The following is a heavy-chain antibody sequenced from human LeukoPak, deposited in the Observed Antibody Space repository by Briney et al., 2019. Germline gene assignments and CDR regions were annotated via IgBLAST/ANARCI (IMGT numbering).Heavy chain of an antibody. J-gene: IGHJ5*02. CDR1: GYPFSSYY. CDR3: ARDGLSYTNPNNWFDP. V-gene: IGHV1-18*01. Sequence: ASVKVSFTASGYPFSSYYINWVRQAPGQGLEWMGWISAYNGDTNYAQNFQGRVTMTTDTSTDTAYMELRSLRSDDSAVYYCARDGLSYTNPNNWFDPWGQGTLVTVSS. D-gene: IGHD2-2*02. CDR2: ISAYNGDT.